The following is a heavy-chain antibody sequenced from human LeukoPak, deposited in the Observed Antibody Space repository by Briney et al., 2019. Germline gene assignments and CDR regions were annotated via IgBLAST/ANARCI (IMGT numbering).Heavy chain of an antibody. Sequence: GGSLTLSCAASGFTFSSYSMNWVRQAPGKGLEWVSSISGSSTYIDYADSVKGRFTISRDNAKNALYLQMDSPRAEDTAVYYCAREVRAAAGTPFDYWGQGTLVTVSS. CDR2: ISGSSTYI. D-gene: IGHD6-13*01. CDR1: GFTFSSYS. CDR3: AREVRAAAGTPFDY. V-gene: IGHV3-21*01. J-gene: IGHJ4*02.